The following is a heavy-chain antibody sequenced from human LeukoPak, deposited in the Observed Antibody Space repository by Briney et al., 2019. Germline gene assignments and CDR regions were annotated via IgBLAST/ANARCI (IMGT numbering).Heavy chain of an antibody. CDR3: ARGYSSSWYYYYYGMYV. J-gene: IGHJ6*02. CDR2: MNPNSGNT. D-gene: IGHD6-13*01. V-gene: IGHV1-8*01. Sequence: ALVKVSCMASGCTFTSYDINWVRQATGQGRAGMGWMNPNSGNTSYAQKFQGRVTMTRNTSISTAYMELSSLRSEDTAVYYCARGYSSSWYYYYYGMYVWGQGTTVTVSS. CDR1: GCTFTSYD.